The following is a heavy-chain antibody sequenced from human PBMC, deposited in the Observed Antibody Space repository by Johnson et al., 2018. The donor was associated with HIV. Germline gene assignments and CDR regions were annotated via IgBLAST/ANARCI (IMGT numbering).Heavy chain of an antibody. Sequence: VQLVESGGGLVQPGGSLRLSCVASGFSFSDYYMSWIRQAPGKGLEWVSGIGTAGDTYYPGSVKGRFTISRENAKNSLYLQMNSLRAEDTAVYYCAKFRDAFDIWGQGTMVTVSS. J-gene: IGHJ3*02. D-gene: IGHD2-21*01. CDR1: GFSFSDYY. V-gene: IGHV3-13*01. CDR3: AKFRDAFDI. CDR2: IGTAGDT.